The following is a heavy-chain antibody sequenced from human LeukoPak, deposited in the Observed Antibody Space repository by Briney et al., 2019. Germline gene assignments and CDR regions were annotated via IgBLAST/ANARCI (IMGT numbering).Heavy chain of an antibody. Sequence: SETLSLTCTLSGYSIISEYCWGWIRQPPGKGLEWIGCVHHSGNTYYNPSLTSRVTMSLDTSKSQFSLHLRSATAADTAVYYCASLPRYGYYHGMDVWGQGTTVTVSS. CDR2: VHHSGNT. V-gene: IGHV4-38-2*02. J-gene: IGHJ6*02. CDR1: GYSIISEYC. D-gene: IGHD1-1*01. CDR3: ASLPRYGYYHGMDV.